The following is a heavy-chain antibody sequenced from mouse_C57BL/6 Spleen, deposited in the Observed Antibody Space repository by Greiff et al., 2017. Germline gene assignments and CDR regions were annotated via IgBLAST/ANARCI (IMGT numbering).Heavy chain of an antibody. D-gene: IGHD1-3*01. J-gene: IGHJ2*01. Sequence: EVQGLESGGGLVKPGGSLKLSCAASGFTFRSYTMSWVRQTPVKRLEWVATISGGGGNTYYPDSVKGRFTMARDNSKNTLYLQMSSLRSDDTAVYYCARGGNWYGDFDYWGQGTTLTVAS. V-gene: IGHV5-9*04. CDR1: GFTFRSYT. CDR2: ISGGGGNT. CDR3: ARGGNWYGDFDY.